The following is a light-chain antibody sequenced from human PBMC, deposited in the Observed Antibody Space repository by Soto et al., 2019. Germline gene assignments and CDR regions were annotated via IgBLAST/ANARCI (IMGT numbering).Light chain of an antibody. CDR3: QQHYSTPST. CDR1: QSVLHSSNKNNY. CDR2: WAS. Sequence: DIVMTQSPDSLAVSLGERATINCKSSQSVLHSSNKNNYLAWYQQKPGQPPKLLIYWASTRESGVPDRFSGSGSGTDFTLTVSSLQAEDVAVYYCQQHYSTPSTFGGGTKVDIK. J-gene: IGKJ4*01. V-gene: IGKV4-1*01.